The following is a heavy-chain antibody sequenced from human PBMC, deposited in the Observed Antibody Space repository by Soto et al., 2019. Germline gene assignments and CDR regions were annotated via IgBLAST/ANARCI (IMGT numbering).Heavy chain of an antibody. CDR1: GYTFTSYD. CDR3: ARADSSTWNYIWFDP. Sequence: QVQLVQSGAEVKKPGASVKVSCKASGYTFTSYDINWVRQATGQGLEWMGWINPNSGNTVYAQKFQGRVTMTRNTSITTAYMELSSLRSADSAVYYGARADSSTWNYIWFDPWGQGPLVTVSS. J-gene: IGHJ5*02. V-gene: IGHV1-8*01. CDR2: INPNSGNT. D-gene: IGHD6-13*01.